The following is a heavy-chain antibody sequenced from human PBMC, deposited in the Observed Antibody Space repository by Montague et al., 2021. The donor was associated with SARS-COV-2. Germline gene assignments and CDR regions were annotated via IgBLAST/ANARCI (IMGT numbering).Heavy chain of an antibody. J-gene: IGHJ6*02. V-gene: IGHV3-23*03. CDR1: GFTFSSYA. Sequence: SRRLSWSASGFTFSSYAMSWVRQAPGKGLEWVSVIYSGGSSTYYADSVKGRFTISRDNSKNTLYLQMNSLRAEDTAVYYCAKDLEEFITIFEVVTKSPLGMDVWGQGTTVTVSS. CDR2: IYSGGSST. CDR3: AKDLEEFITIFEVVTKSPLGMDV. D-gene: IGHD3-3*01.